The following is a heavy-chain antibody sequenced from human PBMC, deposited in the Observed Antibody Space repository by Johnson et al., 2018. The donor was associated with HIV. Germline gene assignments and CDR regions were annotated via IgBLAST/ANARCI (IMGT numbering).Heavy chain of an antibody. V-gene: IGHV3-30*18. CDR2: ISYSGSDT. CDR3: AQDLNYGSGPVCI. D-gene: IGHD3-10*01. CDR1: GFSFSTYN. J-gene: IGHJ3*02. Sequence: QMLLVESGGGLVKPGGSLRLSCAASGFSFSTYNMHWVRHAPGRGLEWVAFISYSGSDTYYVDSVKGRFTVSRDNSENTLFLQMNSLRAEDTAVYSCAQDLNYGSGPVCIWGQGTMVTVSS.